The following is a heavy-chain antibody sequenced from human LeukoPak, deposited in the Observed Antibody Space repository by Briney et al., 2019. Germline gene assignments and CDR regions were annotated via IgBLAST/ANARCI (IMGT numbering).Heavy chain of an antibody. V-gene: IGHV3-53*01. CDR3: ARDTTRDITMVRGVTNY. J-gene: IGHJ4*02. Sequence: GGSLRLSCAASGFTVSSNYMSWVRQAPGKGLEWVSVIYNGGSTYYADSVKGRFTISRDNSKNTLYLQMNSLRAEDTAVYYCARDTTRDITMVRGVTNYWGQGTLVTVSS. D-gene: IGHD3-10*01. CDR1: GFTVSSNY. CDR2: IYNGGST.